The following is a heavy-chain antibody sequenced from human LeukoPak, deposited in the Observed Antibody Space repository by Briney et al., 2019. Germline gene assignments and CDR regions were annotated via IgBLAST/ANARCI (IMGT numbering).Heavy chain of an antibody. CDR3: AKLFPRGLTTGWFDP. J-gene: IGHJ5*02. D-gene: IGHD4-11*01. Sequence: GRSLRLSCAASGFSISRYAMHWVRQAPGKGLEWVSAISGSGDSTYYAGSVKGRFTISRDNSKNTLYLQMNSLRAEDTAVYYCAKLFPRGLTTGWFDPWGQGTLVTVSS. CDR1: GFSISRYA. V-gene: IGHV3-23*01. CDR2: ISGSGDST.